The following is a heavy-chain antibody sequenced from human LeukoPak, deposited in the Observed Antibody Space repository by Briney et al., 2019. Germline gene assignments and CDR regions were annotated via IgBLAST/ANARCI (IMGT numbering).Heavy chain of an antibody. CDR3: ARLNGANVGYFDY. Sequence: GGSLRLSCAASGFTFRRYWMSWARQASGKGLEWVANIKQDGSEKYYVDSVKGRFTISRDNAKNSLYLQMNSLRAEDTAVYFCARLNGANVGYFDYWGQGTLVTVSS. V-gene: IGHV3-7*04. CDR2: IKQDGSEK. D-gene: IGHD4/OR15-4a*01. J-gene: IGHJ4*03. CDR1: GFTFRRYW.